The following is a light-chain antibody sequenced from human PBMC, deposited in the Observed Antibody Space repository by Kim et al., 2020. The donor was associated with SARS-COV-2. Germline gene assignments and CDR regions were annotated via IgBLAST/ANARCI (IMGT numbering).Light chain of an antibody. CDR2: DVS. Sequence: QSALTQPASVSGSPGQSITISCTGTSSDVGGYNYVSWYQQHPGKAPKLMIYDVSNRPSGVSNRFSGSKSGNTASLTNSGLQAEDEADYYCSSYTSSSTLEVVFGGGTQLTVL. V-gene: IGLV2-14*03. CDR3: SSYTSSSTLEVV. J-gene: IGLJ2*01. CDR1: SSDVGGYNY.